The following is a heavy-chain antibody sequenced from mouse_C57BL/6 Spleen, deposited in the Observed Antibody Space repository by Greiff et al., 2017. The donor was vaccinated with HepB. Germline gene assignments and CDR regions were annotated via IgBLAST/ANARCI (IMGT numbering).Heavy chain of an antibody. CDR2: INPSSGYT. V-gene: IGHV1-7*01. CDR1: GYTFTSYW. Sequence: VQLQQSGAELAKPGASVKLSCKASGYTFTSYWMHWVKQRPGQGLEWIGYINPSSGYTKYNQKFKDKATLTADKSSSTAYMQLSSLTYEDSAVYYCASDYYDYDEEFAYWGQGTLVTVSA. CDR3: ASDYYDYDEEFAY. J-gene: IGHJ3*01. D-gene: IGHD2-4*01.